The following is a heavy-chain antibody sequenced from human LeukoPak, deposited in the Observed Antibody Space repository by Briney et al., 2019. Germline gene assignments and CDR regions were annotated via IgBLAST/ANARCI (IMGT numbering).Heavy chain of an antibody. D-gene: IGHD3-9*01. CDR3: AREYYDILTGYYNGYFDY. V-gene: IGHV3-7*01. CDR1: GFTFSSYW. CDR2: IKQDGSEK. Sequence: GGSLRLSCAASGFTFSSYWMSWVRQAPGKGLEWVANIKQDGSEKYYVDSVKGRFTIPRDNAKNSLYLQMNSLRAEDTAVYYCAREYYDILTGYYNGYFDYWGQGTLVTVSS. J-gene: IGHJ4*02.